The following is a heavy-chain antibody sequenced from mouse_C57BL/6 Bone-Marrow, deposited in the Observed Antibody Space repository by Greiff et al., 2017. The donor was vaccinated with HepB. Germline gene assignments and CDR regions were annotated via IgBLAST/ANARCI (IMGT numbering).Heavy chain of an antibody. CDR1: GFTFSSYA. CDR2: ISDGGSYT. D-gene: IGHD1-1*01. Sequence: EVQVVESGGGLVKPGGSLKLSCAASGFTFSSYAMSWVRQTPEKRLEWVATISDGGSYTYYPDNVKGRFTISRDNAKNNLYLQMSHLKSEDTAMYYCARFTTVVAYWYFDVWGTGTTVTVSS. CDR3: ARFTTVVAYWYFDV. J-gene: IGHJ1*03. V-gene: IGHV5-4*01.